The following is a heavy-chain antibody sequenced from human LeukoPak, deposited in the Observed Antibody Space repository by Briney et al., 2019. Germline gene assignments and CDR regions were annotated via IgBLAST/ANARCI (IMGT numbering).Heavy chain of an antibody. V-gene: IGHV4-39*07. CDR2: IYYSGST. CDR3: ARDWAIAAAGTRWFDP. Sequence: SETLSLTCTVPGGSISSYYWGWIRQPPGRGLEWIGSIYYSGSTYYNPSLKSRVTISVDTSKNQFSLKLSSVTAADTAVYYCARDWAIAAAGTRWFDPWGQGTLVTVSS. J-gene: IGHJ5*02. D-gene: IGHD6-13*01. CDR1: GGSISSYY.